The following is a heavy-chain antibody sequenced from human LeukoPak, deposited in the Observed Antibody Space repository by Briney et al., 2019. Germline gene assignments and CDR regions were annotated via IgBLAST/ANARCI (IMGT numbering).Heavy chain of an antibody. V-gene: IGHV3-23*01. CDR1: GFTFSSYA. Sequence: GGSLRLSCAASGFTFSSYAMTWVRQAPGKGLEWVSSLSGSGGGTWYAGSVKGRFTISRDNSNNVMYLQMNSLRAEDTAIYYCAKDRTPYSRSGGYYLGAFDLWGHGTMVIVST. CDR3: AKDRTPYSRSGGYYLGAFDL. CDR2: LSGSGGGT. D-gene: IGHD3-10*01. J-gene: IGHJ3*01.